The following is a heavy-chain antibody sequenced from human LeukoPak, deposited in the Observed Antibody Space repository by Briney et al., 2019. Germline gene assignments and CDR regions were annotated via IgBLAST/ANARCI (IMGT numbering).Heavy chain of an antibody. CDR2: IIPILGIA. Sequence: ASVKVSCKASGGTFSSYAISWVRQAPGQGLEWMGRIIPILGIANYAQKLQGRVTMTTDTSTSTAYMELRSLRSDDTAVYYCARVPGIAVFGPALWGQGTLVTVSS. CDR1: GGTFSSYA. V-gene: IGHV1-69*04. CDR3: ARVPGIAVFGPAL. J-gene: IGHJ4*02. D-gene: IGHD6-19*01.